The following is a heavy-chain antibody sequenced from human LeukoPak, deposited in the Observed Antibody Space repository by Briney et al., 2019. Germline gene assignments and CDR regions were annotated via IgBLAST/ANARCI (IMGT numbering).Heavy chain of an antibody. CDR1: GDSISSGDYY. V-gene: IGHV4-61*02. D-gene: IGHD3-9*01. CDR2: IYTSGST. CDR3: ARDGDDILTGYQDPYFDY. J-gene: IGHJ4*02. Sequence: SETLSLTCTVSGDSISSGDYYWSWIRQPAGKGLEWIGRIYTSGSTNYNPSLKSRVTMSVDTSKNQFSLKLSSVTAADTAVYYCARDGDDILTGYQDPYFDYWGQGTLVTVSS.